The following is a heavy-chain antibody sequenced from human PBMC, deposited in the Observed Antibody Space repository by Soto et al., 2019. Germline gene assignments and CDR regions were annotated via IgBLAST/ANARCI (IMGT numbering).Heavy chain of an antibody. D-gene: IGHD2-15*01. J-gene: IGHJ4*02. CDR3: ARRLVAFDY. CDR2: IHISGTT. Sequence: QLQLQESGPGLVKPSETLSLNCSVSGGPISSSSYYWGWIHQPPGKGLEWIGDIHISGTTYYNPSLKSRVTISVDTSKNQFSLKMISMTAADTAVYYCARRLVAFDYWGQGTLVTVSS. CDR1: GGPISSSSYY. V-gene: IGHV4-39*01.